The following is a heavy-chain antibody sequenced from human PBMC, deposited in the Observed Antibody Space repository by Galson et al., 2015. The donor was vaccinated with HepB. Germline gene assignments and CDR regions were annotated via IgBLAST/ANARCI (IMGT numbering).Heavy chain of an antibody. CDR2: INPSGGDT. CDR1: GHTFTTYY. D-gene: IGHD6-19*01. V-gene: IGHV1-46*01. J-gene: IGHJ2*01. Sequence: SVKVSCKASGHTFTTYYIHWVRQAPGQGLEWMGIINPSGGDTSYAPIQKFQGRVTMTRDTSTRTFYMELSSLTSEDTAVYYCARSVTGPGPVWYFDLWGRGTLVTVSS. CDR3: ARSVTGPGPVWYFDL.